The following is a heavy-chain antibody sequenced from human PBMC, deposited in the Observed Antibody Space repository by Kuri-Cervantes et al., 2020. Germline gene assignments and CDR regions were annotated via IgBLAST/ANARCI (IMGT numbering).Heavy chain of an antibody. Sequence: SVKVSCKASGGTFSSYAISWVRQAPGQGLEWMGGIIPIFGTANYAQKLQGRVTMTTDTSTSTAYMELRSLRSDDTAVYYCARDLKRQGYDILTGYYKNAGYWGQGTLVTDSS. CDR2: IIPIFGTA. CDR3: ARDLKRQGYDILTGYYKNAGY. D-gene: IGHD3-9*01. J-gene: IGHJ4*02. CDR1: GGTFSSYA. V-gene: IGHV1-69*05.